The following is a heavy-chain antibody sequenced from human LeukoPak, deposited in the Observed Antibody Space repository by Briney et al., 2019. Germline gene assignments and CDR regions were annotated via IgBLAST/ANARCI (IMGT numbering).Heavy chain of an antibody. CDR2: ISGSGGST. V-gene: IGHV3-23*01. J-gene: IGHJ4*02. CDR3: AKDYHYDSSGYYSGPDYFDY. CDR1: GFTFSSYA. D-gene: IGHD3-22*01. Sequence: PGGSLRLSCAASGFTFSSYAMSWVRQAPGKGLEWVSAISGSGGSTYYADSVKGRFTISRDNSKNTLYLQMNSLRAEDTAVYYCAKDYHYDSSGYYSGPDYFDYWGQGTLVTVSS.